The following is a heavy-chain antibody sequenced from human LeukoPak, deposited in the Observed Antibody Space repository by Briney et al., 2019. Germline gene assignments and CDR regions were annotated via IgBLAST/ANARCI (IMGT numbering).Heavy chain of an antibody. CDR3: AKAIPFRAGYDSGGYYHEFYFDY. CDR1: GFTFSSHA. Sequence: SGGSLRLSCAASGFTFSSHAMSWVRQAPGKGLEWVSDISDSGDSTSYADSVKGRFTISRDNSKNTLYLQMNSLRAEDTAVYYCAKAIPFRAGYDSGGYYHEFYFDYWGQGTLVTVSS. J-gene: IGHJ4*02. CDR2: ISDSGDST. D-gene: IGHD3-22*01. V-gene: IGHV3-23*01.